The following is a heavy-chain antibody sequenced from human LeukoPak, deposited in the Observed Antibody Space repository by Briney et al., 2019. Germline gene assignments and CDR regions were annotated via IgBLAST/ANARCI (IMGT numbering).Heavy chain of an antibody. V-gene: IGHV3-23*01. CDR2: IRGSGGST. J-gene: IGHJ4*02. Sequence: GGTLRLSCEASGFTFSRYGMSWVRQAPGKGLEWVSAIRGSGGSTYYADSVKGRFTISRDNSKNTLYLQMNSLRAEDTAVYYCAKDRHCSSISCYRGYFDYWGQGTLVTVSS. CDR1: GFTFSRYG. D-gene: IGHD2-2*01. CDR3: AKDRHCSSISCYRGYFDY.